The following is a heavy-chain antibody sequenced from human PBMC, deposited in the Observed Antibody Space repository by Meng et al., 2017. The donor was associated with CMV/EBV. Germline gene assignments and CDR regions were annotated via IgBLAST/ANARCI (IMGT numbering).Heavy chain of an antibody. V-gene: IGHV3-74*01. CDR1: GFTFSSYW. J-gene: IGHJ4*02. Sequence: GESLKISCAASGFTFSSYWMHWVCQAPGKGLVWVSRINSDGSSTSYADSVKGRFTISRDNAKNTLYLQMNSLRAEDTAVYYCAREGNTGIVGAGDYWGQGTLVTVSS. CDR3: AREGNTGIVGAGDY. D-gene: IGHD1-26*01. CDR2: INSDGSST.